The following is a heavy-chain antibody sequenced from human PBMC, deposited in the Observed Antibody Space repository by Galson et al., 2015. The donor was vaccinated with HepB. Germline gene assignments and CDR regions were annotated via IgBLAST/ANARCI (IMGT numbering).Heavy chain of an antibody. Sequence: LSLTCTVSGGSISSYYWSWIRQPPGKGLEWIGYIYYSGSTNYNPSLKSRVTISVDTSKNQFSLKLRSVTAADTAVDYCARGPGGTSPPAGIKPRGSMAVWCKGTTVTVSA. CDR3: ARGPGGTSPPAGIKPRGSMAV. D-gene: IGHD1-14*01. V-gene: IGHV4-59*12. CDR1: GGSISSYY. CDR2: IYYSGST. J-gene: IGHJ6*04.